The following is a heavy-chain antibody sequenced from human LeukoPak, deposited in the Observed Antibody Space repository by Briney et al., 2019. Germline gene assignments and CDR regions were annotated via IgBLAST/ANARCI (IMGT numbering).Heavy chain of an antibody. CDR1: GYTFTGYY. J-gene: IGHJ4*02. Sequence: ASVKVSCRASGYTFTGYYMHWVRQAPGQGLEWMGWINPNSGGTDYAQKFQGRVTMTRDTSNSTAFMELSRLRSDDTALYYCAREYYYDTSAYYTFDYWGQGTPVTVSS. V-gene: IGHV1-2*02. CDR3: AREYYYDTSAYYTFDY. D-gene: IGHD3-22*01. CDR2: INPNSGGT.